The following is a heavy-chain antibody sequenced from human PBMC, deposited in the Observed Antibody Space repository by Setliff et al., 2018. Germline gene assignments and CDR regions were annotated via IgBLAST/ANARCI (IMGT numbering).Heavy chain of an antibody. D-gene: IGHD3-22*01. Sequence: GASVKVSCKAARYTFNSYAMNWVRQAPGQGLEWMGWINTNTGNPTYAQGFTGRFVFSLDYSVRTAYLQISSLKAEDTAVYYCASDTAVRDHEISGYYDGSCAYWGQGTPVTVSS. CDR3: ASDTAVRDHEISGYYDGSCAY. CDR1: RYTFNSYA. J-gene: IGHJ4*02. CDR2: INTNTGNP. V-gene: IGHV7-4-1*02.